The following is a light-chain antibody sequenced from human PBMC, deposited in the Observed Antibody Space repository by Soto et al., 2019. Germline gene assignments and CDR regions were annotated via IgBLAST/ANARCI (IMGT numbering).Light chain of an antibody. Sequence: AIQMTQSPSSLSASVGDRVTITCRASQGIRNDLGWYQQKPGKAPKLLIYAASSLQSGVPSRFGGSGSGTDFTLTISSLQPEDFATYYCLQDYNYPRRTFGQGTKVEIK. CDR2: AAS. V-gene: IGKV1-6*01. CDR3: LQDYNYPRRT. J-gene: IGKJ1*01. CDR1: QGIRND.